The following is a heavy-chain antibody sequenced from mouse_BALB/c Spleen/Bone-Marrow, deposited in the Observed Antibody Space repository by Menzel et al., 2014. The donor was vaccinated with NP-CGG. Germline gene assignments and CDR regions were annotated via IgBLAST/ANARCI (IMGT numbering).Heavy chain of an antibody. CDR2: ISYSGST. CDR1: GDSITSGY. Sequence: EVKAVESGPSLVNSSQTLSLTSSVTGDSITSGYWNWIRKFPGNKLEYMGYISYSGSTYYSPSLKSRISITRDTSKNQYYLQLNYVTTEDTATYYCATYDGYYYDYWGQGTTLAISS. V-gene: IGHV3-8*02. J-gene: IGHJ2*01. D-gene: IGHD2-3*01. CDR3: ATYDGYYYDY.